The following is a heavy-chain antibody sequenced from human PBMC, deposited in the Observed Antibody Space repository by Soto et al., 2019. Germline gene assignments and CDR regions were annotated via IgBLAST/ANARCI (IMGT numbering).Heavy chain of an antibody. CDR2: IIPILGIA. Sequence: QVQLVQSGAEVKKPGSSVKVSCKASGGTFSSYTISWVRQAPGQVLEWMGRIIPILGIANYAQKFQGRVTITADKSTSTAYMELSSLRSEATAVYYCARSVAAAGNWFDPWGQGTLVTVSA. CDR3: ARSVAAAGNWFDP. CDR1: GGTFSSYT. J-gene: IGHJ5*02. V-gene: IGHV1-69*02. D-gene: IGHD6-13*01.